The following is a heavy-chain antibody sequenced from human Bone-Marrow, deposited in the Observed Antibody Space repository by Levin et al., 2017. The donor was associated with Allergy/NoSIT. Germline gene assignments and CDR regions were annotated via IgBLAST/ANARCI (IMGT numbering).Heavy chain of an antibody. J-gene: IGHJ5*02. Sequence: GESLKISCKASGYIFSGYYIHWVRQAPGKGLEWMGWIKGDGGDRRYAQRFQDRVSMTTDTSINTAYMELSRLRSGDAATYYCARAQHFGWDGYTNDAWGQGTLVTVS. CDR1: GYIFSGYY. CDR3: ARAQHFGWDGYTNDA. V-gene: IGHV1-2*02. CDR2: IKGDGGDR. D-gene: IGHD3-10*01.